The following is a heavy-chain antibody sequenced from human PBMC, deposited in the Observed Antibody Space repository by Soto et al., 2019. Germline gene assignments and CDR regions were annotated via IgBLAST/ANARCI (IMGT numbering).Heavy chain of an antibody. D-gene: IGHD5-12*01. CDR1: GFTFSSYG. V-gene: IGHV3-33*01. J-gene: IGHJ6*02. CDR3: ARDLEIGGYDTDYGMDV. Sequence: PGGSLRLSCAASGFTFSSYGMHWVRQAPGKGLERVAVIWYDGSNKYYADSVKGRFTISRDNSKNTLYLQMNSLRAEDTAVYYCARDLEIGGYDTDYGMDVWGQGTTVTVSS. CDR2: IWYDGSNK.